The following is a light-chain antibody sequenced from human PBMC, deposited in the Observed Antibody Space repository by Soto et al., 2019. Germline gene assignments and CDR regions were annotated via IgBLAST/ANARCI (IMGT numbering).Light chain of an antibody. CDR3: CSSAPESTYV. V-gene: IGLV2-14*01. Sequence: QSVLTQPASVSGSPGQSITVSCTGTSSDVGGYNYVSWYQQHPGKAPKLMIYEVTNRPSGVSNRFSGSKSGNTASPTISGLQAEDEADYYCCSSAPESTYVFGSGTKVTVL. CDR2: EVT. J-gene: IGLJ1*01. CDR1: SSDVGGYNY.